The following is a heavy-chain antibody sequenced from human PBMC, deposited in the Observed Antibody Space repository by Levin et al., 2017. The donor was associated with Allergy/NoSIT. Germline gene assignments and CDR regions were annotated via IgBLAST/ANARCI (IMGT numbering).Heavy chain of an antibody. Sequence: SETLSLTCTVSGGSISSSSYYWGWIRQPPGKGLEWIGSIYYSGSTYYNPSPKSRVTISVDTSNNQFSLRLTSVTAADTAVYYCARPNYGGNSRAQYFDYWGQGTLVTVSS. J-gene: IGHJ4*02. D-gene: IGHD4-23*01. CDR2: IYYSGST. CDR3: ARPNYGGNSRAQYFDY. V-gene: IGHV4-39*01. CDR1: GGSISSSSYY.